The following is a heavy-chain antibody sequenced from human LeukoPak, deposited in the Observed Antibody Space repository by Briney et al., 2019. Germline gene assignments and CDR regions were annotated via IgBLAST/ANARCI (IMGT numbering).Heavy chain of an antibody. V-gene: IGHV4-39*01. Sequence: SETLSLTCTVSGGSISSSSYYWGWIRQPPGKGLEWIGSIYYSGSAYSNPSLKSRVTFSVDTSKNQFSLKLSSVTAADTAVYYCARHVGSGSYFDYWGQGTLVTVSS. J-gene: IGHJ4*02. D-gene: IGHD2-15*01. CDR3: ARHVGSGSYFDY. CDR1: GGSISSSSYY. CDR2: IYYSGSA.